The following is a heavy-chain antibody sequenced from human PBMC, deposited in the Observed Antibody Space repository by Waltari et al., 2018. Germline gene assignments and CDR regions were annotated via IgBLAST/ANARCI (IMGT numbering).Heavy chain of an antibody. V-gene: IGHV3-21*01. J-gene: IGHJ4*02. CDR3: ARDQGGSPLD. Sequence: EVQLVESGGGLVKPGGSLRLSCAASGFTFSSYSMTWVGQAPGKGLEWVSSISSSSSYIYYADSVKGRFTISRDNAKNSLYLQMNSLRAEDTAVYYCARDQGGSPLDWGQGTLVTVSS. CDR2: ISSSSSYI. D-gene: IGHD1-26*01. CDR1: GFTFSSYS.